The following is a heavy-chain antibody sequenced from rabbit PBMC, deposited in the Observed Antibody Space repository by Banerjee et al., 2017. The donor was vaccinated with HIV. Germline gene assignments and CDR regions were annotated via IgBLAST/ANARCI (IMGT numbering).Heavy chain of an antibody. Sequence: QEQLEESGGDLVKPEGSLTLTCTASGFSFSNKYVMCWVRQAPGKGLEWIGCIYAGSGNTYYANWVNGRFTISRDNAQNTLYLQLNSLTAADTATYFCARNLGDWRNLWGQGTLVTVS. D-gene: IGHD5-1*01. CDR3: ARNLGDWRNL. V-gene: IGHV1S45*01. CDR2: IYAGSGNT. CDR1: GFSFSNKYV. J-gene: IGHJ4*01.